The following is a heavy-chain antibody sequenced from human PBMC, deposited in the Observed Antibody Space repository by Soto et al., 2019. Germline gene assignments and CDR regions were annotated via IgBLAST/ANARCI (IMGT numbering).Heavy chain of an antibody. CDR2: IYYSGST. CDR1: GGSISSYY. CDR3: ARWGGAPGLYYYYYGMDV. V-gene: IGHV4-59*01. Sequence: SETLSLTCTVSGGSISSYYRSWIRQPPGKGLEWIGYIYYSGSTNYNPSLKSRVTISVDTSKNQFSLKLSSVTAADTAVYYCARWGGAPGLYYYYYGMDVWGQGTTVTVSS. D-gene: IGHD3-10*01. J-gene: IGHJ6*02.